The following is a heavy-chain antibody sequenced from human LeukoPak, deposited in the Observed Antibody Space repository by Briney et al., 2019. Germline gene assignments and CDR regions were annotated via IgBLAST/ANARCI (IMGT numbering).Heavy chain of an antibody. CDR2: ISYHGSNK. D-gene: IGHD3/OR15-3a*01. CDR1: GFTFSSYS. V-gene: IGHV3-30*04. CDR3: ARSPERLGQGYLDS. Sequence: GGSLRVSCAASGFTFSSYSMHWVRQAPGKGLEWLTLISYHGSNKEYTDSVKGRFTISRDNSKNTLFLQMNSLRTEDTAIYFCARSPERLGQGYLDSWGQGTLVTASS. J-gene: IGHJ4*02.